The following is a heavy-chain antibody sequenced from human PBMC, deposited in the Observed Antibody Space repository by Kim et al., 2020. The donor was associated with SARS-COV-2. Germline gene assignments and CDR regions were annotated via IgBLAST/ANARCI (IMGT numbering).Heavy chain of an antibody. CDR2: INHSGST. CDR3: AREKQWLEPEEKINAFDI. D-gene: IGHD6-19*01. Sequence: SETLSLTCAVYGGSFSGYYWSWIRQPPGKGLEWIGEINHSGSTNYNPSLKSRVTISVDTSKNQFSLKLSSVTAADTAVYYCAREKQWLEPEEKINAFDIWGQGTMVTVSS. CDR1: GGSFSGYY. J-gene: IGHJ3*02. V-gene: IGHV4-34*01.